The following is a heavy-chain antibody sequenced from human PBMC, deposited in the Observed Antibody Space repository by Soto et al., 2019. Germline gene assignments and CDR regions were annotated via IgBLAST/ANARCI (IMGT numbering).Heavy chain of an antibody. D-gene: IGHD1-26*01. CDR1: GYTFTTYY. J-gene: IGHJ5*02. V-gene: IGHV1-46*01. CDR2: INPTSGST. CDR3: AGLDLMGPTSVP. Sequence: QVQLLQSGAEVKRPGASVNISCKAFGYTFTTYYMHWVRQAPGQGLKWMGIINPTSGSTTYAQSFQGRINMTENKATRTVYMELNSLRSDDTAVYYCAGLDLMGPTSVPWGQGTLVTVSP.